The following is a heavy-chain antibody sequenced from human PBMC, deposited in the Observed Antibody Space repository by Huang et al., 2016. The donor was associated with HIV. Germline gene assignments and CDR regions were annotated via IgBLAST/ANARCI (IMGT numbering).Heavy chain of an antibody. J-gene: IGHJ3*01. V-gene: IGHV1-8*01. D-gene: IGHD3-10*01. CDR2: INPKSGNV. Sequence: QLQLAQSGAEVKKPGASVKVSCTSSGYTFTNYAINWVRQASGQGLEGMRGINPKSGNVGYQKKFQGRVAILGNSSRNTSDLKVTSQTSEDTAVYYCTRGCGINYNHEAFDVWGQGTMVTVSS. CDR1: GYTFTNYA. CDR3: TRGCGINYNHEAFDV.